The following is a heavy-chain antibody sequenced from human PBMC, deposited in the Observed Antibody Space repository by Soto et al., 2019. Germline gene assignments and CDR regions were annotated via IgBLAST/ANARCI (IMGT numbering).Heavy chain of an antibody. D-gene: IGHD2-2*01. CDR3: AKKSTDSSGYSDY. CDR2: ISGSGGSS. J-gene: IGHJ4*02. Sequence: PGGSLRLSCATSGFTVSNYAMSWVRQAPGKGLEWASGISGSGGSSYYADSVKGRFTISRDNSKNTLNLQMDSLRAEDTAVYYCAKKSTDSSGYSDYWGQGTVVTVSS. CDR1: GFTVSNYA. V-gene: IGHV3-23*01.